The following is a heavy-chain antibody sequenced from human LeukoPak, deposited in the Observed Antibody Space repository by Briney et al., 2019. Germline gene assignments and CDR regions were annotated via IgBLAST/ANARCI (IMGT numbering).Heavy chain of an antibody. CDR3: ARGRYGDYERYFDY. CDR1: GVSFSGYY. CDR2: INHSGST. V-gene: IGHV4-34*01. J-gene: IGHJ4*02. D-gene: IGHD4-17*01. Sequence: SETLSLTCAVYGVSFSGYYWSWIRQPPGKGLEWIGEINHSGSTNYNPSLKSRVTISVDTSKNQFSLKLSSVTAADTAVYSCARGRYGDYERYFDYWGQGTLVTVSS.